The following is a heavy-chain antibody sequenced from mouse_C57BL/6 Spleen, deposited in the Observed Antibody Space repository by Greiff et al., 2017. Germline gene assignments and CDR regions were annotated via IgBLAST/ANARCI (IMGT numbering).Heavy chain of an antibody. CDR3: ASSIGAYYFDY. CDR1: GYTFTSYW. D-gene: IGHD2-14*01. V-gene: IGHV1-52*01. Sequence: QVQLQQPGAELVRPGSSVKLSCKASGYTFTSYWMHWVKQRPIQGLEWIGNIDPSDSETHYNQKFKDKATLTVDKSSSTAYMQLSSLTSEDSAVYYCASSIGAYYFDYWGQGTTLTVSS. CDR2: IDPSDSET. J-gene: IGHJ2*01.